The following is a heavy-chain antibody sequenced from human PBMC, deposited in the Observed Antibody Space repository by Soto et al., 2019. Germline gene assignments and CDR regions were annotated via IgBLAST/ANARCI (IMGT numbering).Heavy chain of an antibody. Sequence: GGSLRLSCSVSGFTFSAYWMHWVRQVPGKGLTWVSRIIDDGSTATYADSVKGRFVISRDNAKNSLYLEMNTLRADDSGLYYCARGRRVSSTGTGAHWGRGTLVTVSS. CDR3: ARGRRVSSTGTGAH. V-gene: IGHV3-74*01. J-gene: IGHJ4*02. CDR2: IIDDGSTA. D-gene: IGHD1-1*01. CDR1: GFTFSAYW.